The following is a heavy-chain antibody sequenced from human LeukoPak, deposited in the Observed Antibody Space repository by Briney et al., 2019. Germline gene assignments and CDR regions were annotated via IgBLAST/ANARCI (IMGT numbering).Heavy chain of an antibody. CDR1: GGSISSYY. CDR2: IYYSGST. V-gene: IGHV4-59*01. J-gene: IGHJ4*02. Sequence: SETLSLTCTVSGGSISSYYWSWIRQPPGKGLEWIGYIYYSGSTNYNPSLKSRVTISVDTSKNQFSLKLSSVTAADTAVYYCARVYYGSGSYYNSLGRYYFDYWGQGTLVTVSS. CDR3: ARVYYGSGSYYNSLGRYYFDY. D-gene: IGHD3-10*01.